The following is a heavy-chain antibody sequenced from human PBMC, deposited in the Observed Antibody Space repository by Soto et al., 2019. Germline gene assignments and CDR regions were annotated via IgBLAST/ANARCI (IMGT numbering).Heavy chain of an antibody. J-gene: IGHJ4*02. Sequence: GASVKVSCKAAGYTFTSYAINWVRQATGQGLEWLGWMNPNSGNTGYAQKFQCRVTMTRNTSISTGYMELSSLRSEDTAVYYCARVTDSSGYYLASDYWGQRTLVTVSS. CDR2: MNPNSGNT. V-gene: IGHV1-8*01. D-gene: IGHD3-22*01. CDR3: ARVTDSSGYYLASDY. CDR1: GYTFTSYA.